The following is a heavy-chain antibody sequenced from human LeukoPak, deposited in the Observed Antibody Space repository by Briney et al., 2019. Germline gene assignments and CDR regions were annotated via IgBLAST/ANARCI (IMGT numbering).Heavy chain of an antibody. J-gene: IGHJ4*02. CDR2: ISAYNGNT. D-gene: IGHD6-25*01. V-gene: IGHV1-18*01. CDR3: ARVPSGLLFDY. Sequence: ASVKVSCKASGYTFTSYGISWVRQAPGQGLEWMGWISAYNGNTNYAKKFQGRVTLTTDTSTSTAYMELRGLTSDDTAVYYCARVPSGLLFDYWGLGTLVTVSS. CDR1: GYTFTSYG.